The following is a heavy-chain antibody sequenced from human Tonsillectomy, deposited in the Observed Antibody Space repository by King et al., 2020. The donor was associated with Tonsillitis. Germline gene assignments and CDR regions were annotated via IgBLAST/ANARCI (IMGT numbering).Heavy chain of an antibody. CDR2: IYSDGST. CDR1: GFTVSYNY. D-gene: IGHD1-26*01. V-gene: IGHV3-53*04. Sequence: QLVQSGGGLVQPGGSLRLSCAASGFTVSYNYMTWVRQGPGKGLEWVSVIYSDGSTYYADSVKGRFTISRHNSNNTLYLQMNSLRGEDTAVYYCARDGSAGGYVLDYWGQGTPVTVSS. CDR3: ARDGSAGGYVLDY. J-gene: IGHJ4*02.